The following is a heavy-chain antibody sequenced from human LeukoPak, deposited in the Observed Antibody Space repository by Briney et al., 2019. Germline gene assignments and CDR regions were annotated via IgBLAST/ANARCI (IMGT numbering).Heavy chain of an antibody. J-gene: IGHJ5*02. V-gene: IGHV3-21*01. CDR2: ISSSNNFM. D-gene: IGHD3-9*01. Sequence: GGSVTFSCAASGFTFSSYTMNWLRQATGKALEWVTSISSSNNFMYYADTVKARFTISRDTAKNTLYLQMSSLRAEDTAVYYCARKSDYDILIGFNWFDRWGQGTLVTVSS. CDR1: GFTFSSYT. CDR3: ARKSDYDILIGFNWFDR.